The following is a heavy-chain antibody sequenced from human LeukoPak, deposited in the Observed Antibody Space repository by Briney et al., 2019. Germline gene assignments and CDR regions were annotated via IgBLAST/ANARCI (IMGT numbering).Heavy chain of an antibody. CDR1: GGTFSSYA. CDR2: MNPNSGNT. Sequence: ASVKVSCKASGGTFSSYAISWVRQAPGQGLEWMGWMNPNSGNTGYAQKFQGRVTMTRNTSISTAYMELSSLRSEDTAVYYCARARTSYGDSTWGQGTLVTVSS. CDR3: ARARTSYGDST. J-gene: IGHJ5*02. D-gene: IGHD4-17*01. V-gene: IGHV1-8*02.